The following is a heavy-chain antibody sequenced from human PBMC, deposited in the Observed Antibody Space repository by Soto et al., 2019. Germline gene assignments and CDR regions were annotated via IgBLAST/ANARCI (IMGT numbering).Heavy chain of an antibody. D-gene: IGHD2-15*01. V-gene: IGHV4-31*03. CDR3: ARWVEVSLDYFDS. J-gene: IGHJ4*02. CDR2: MHHSGRT. CDR1: GAYMRNDYYY. Sequence: SETLSLTCTVSGAYMRNDYYYWSWVRQNPGKDLEWIGHMHHSGRTHYKPSLKSRVAISVDTSKNQFSLYLNSVTAADTAVYYCARWVEVSLDYFDSWGQGTPVTVSS.